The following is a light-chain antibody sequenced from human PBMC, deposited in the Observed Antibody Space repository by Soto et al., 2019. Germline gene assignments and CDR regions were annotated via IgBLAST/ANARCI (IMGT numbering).Light chain of an antibody. Sequence: EIVMTQSPATVSVSPGERATLSCRASQSVSNNLAWFQQKPGQAPRLLIFGASSRATGIPARFSGSGSGTEFTLTINSLQSEDFAVYYCQQHNDWPLTFGGGTKVEIK. V-gene: IGKV3-15*01. CDR3: QQHNDWPLT. J-gene: IGKJ4*01. CDR2: GAS. CDR1: QSVSNN.